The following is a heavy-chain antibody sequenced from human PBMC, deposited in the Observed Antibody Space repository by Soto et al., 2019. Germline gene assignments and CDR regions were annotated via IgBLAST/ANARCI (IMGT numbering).Heavy chain of an antibody. J-gene: IGHJ5*02. CDR3: AQRLREYGLGRERANYFGP. D-gene: IGHD3-10*01. CDR2: IYWDDDK. V-gene: IGHV2-5*02. CDR1: GFSLSTTGVG. Sequence: QITLKESGPTLVRPTQTLTLTCTFSGFSLSTTGVGVGWIRQPPGKALEWLALIYWDDDKRYSPSLKSRLTITKDTSKNEVILTMTNMDPVDTATYYCAQRLREYGLGRERANYFGPWGQGTLVTVSS.